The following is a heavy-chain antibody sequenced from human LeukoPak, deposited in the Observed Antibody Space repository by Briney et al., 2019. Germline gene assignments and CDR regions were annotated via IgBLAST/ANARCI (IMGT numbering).Heavy chain of an antibody. CDR2: INPSGGST. V-gene: IGHV1-46*01. CDR1: GFIFINYH. Sequence: ASVKVSCKASGFIFINYHIHWVRQAPGQGLQWMGTINPSGGSTTYAQEFQGRVTMTRDTSTSTVYMELSSLRSEDTAIYYCARVRRSGELLDAGRYNWFDPWGQGTLVTVSS. CDR3: ARVRRSGELLDAGRYNWFDP. D-gene: IGHD1-26*01. J-gene: IGHJ5*02.